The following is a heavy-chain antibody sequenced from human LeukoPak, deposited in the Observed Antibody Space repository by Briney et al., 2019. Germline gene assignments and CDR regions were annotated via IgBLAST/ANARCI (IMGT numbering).Heavy chain of an antibody. Sequence: SETLSLTCAVYGGSFSGYYWSWIRQPPGKGLEWIGEINHSGSTNYNPSLKSRVTISVDTSKNQFSLKLSSVTAADTAVYYCARRGYLFRQVTHLDYWGQGTLVTVSS. CDR1: GGSFSGYY. V-gene: IGHV4-34*01. CDR3: ARRGYLFRQVTHLDY. CDR2: INHSGST. J-gene: IGHJ4*02. D-gene: IGHD5-12*01.